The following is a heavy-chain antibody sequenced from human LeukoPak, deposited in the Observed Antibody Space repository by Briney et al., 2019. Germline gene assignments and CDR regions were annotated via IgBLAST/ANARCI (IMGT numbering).Heavy chain of an antibody. CDR2: IYTSGST. Sequence: PSETLSLTCTVSGGSISSGSYYWSWIRQPAGKGLEWIGRIYTSGSTNYNPSLKSRVTISVDTSKNQFSLKLSSVTAADTAVYYCARGDPEAHSSGWYLWDYWGQGTLVTVSS. D-gene: IGHD6-19*01. CDR1: GGSISSGSYY. J-gene: IGHJ4*02. CDR3: ARGDPEAHSSGWYLWDY. V-gene: IGHV4-61*02.